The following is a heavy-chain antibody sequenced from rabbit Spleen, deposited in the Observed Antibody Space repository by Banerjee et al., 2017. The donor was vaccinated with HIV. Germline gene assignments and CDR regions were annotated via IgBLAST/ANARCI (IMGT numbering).Heavy chain of an antibody. CDR3: ARDAGSYDYIDGYFSL. D-gene: IGHD8-1*01. V-gene: IGHV1S40*01. CDR1: GFSFSSSHY. J-gene: IGHJ4*01. CDR2: TYTGNGKV. Sequence: QSLEESGGDLVKPGASLTLTCTASGFSFSSSHYMCWVRQAPGKGLEWIGCTYTGNGKVYYASWAKGRFTVSKTSSTTVTLQMTSLTAADTATYFCARDAGSYDYIDGYFSLWGPGTLVTV.